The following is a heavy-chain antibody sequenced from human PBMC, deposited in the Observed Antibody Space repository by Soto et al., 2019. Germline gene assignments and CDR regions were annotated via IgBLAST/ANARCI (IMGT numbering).Heavy chain of an antibody. CDR2: ISSSSSYI. CDR3: ARDLGQDGEYGMDV. Sequence: GGSLRLSCAASGFTFSSYSMNWARQAPGKGLEWVSSISSSSSYIYYADSVKGRFTISRDNAKNSLYLQMNSLRAEDTAVYYCARDLGQDGEYGMDVWGQGTTVTVSS. J-gene: IGHJ6*02. CDR1: GFTFSSYS. V-gene: IGHV3-21*01. D-gene: IGHD4-17*01.